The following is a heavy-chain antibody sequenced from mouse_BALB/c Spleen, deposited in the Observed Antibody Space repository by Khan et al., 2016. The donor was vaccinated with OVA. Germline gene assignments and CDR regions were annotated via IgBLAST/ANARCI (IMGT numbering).Heavy chain of an antibody. Sequence: QVQLKESGAELVKPGASVKLSCKASGYTFTSYDINWVRQRPEQGLEWIGWIFPGDDSTKYNEKFKGKATLTTDKSYSTAYMQLSRLTSEDSAIYFCAVHYYGCDLYWYFAVWGAGTTVTVSS. CDR3: AVHYYGCDLYWYFAV. J-gene: IGHJ1*01. CDR2: IFPGDDST. V-gene: IGHV1-85*01. D-gene: IGHD1-1*02. CDR1: GYTFTSYD.